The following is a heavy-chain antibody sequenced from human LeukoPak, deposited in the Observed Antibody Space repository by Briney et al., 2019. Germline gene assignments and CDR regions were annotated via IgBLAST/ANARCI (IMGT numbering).Heavy chain of an antibody. CDR1: GGSINSGDYY. J-gene: IGHJ6*04. Sequence: PSETLSLTCTVSGGSINSGDYYWSWIRQPPGKGLEWIGYIYYSGSTYYNPSLKSRVTISVDTSKNQFSLKLSSVTAADTAVYYCARDRLIAAAGTLAGMDVWGKATTVTVSS. CDR3: ARDRLIAAAGTLAGMDV. V-gene: IGHV4-30-4*01. CDR2: IYYSGST. D-gene: IGHD6-13*01.